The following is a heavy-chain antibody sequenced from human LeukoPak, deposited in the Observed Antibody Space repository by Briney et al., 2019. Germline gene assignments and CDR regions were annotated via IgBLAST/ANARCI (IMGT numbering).Heavy chain of an antibody. CDR3: ARSKNYFDY. CDR1: GGSLSNYY. Sequence: SETLSLTCAVSGGSLSNYYWSWIRQPPGKGLEWIGYISYSGSTYYGPSLKSRLTISLDTSRNQFSLKLSSVTAADTAVYYCARSKNYFDYWGQGTLVTVSS. V-gene: IGHV4-59*01. CDR2: ISYSGST. J-gene: IGHJ4*02.